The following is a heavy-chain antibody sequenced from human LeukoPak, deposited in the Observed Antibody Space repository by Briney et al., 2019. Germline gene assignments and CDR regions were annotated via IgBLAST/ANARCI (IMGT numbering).Heavy chain of an antibody. Sequence: SETLSLTCTVSGGSISGGGYYWSWIRQPPGQGLEWIGYIYYSGSTNYNPSLKSRVTISVDTSKNQFSLKLSSVTAADTAVYYCARFTVVSRSGMDVWGQGTTVTVSS. CDR2: IYYSGST. CDR3: ARFTVVSRSGMDV. J-gene: IGHJ6*02. CDR1: GGSISGGGYY. D-gene: IGHD4-23*01. V-gene: IGHV4-61*08.